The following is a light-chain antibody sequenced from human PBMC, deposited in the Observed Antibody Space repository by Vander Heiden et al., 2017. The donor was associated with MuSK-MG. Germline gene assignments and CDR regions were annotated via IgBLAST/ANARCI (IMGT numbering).Light chain of an antibody. J-gene: IGLJ1*01. Sequence: QSALTQPASVSGSPGQSITISCTGTSSDVGGYNYVSWYHQHPGKAPKLIIYDVSNRPSGVSNRFSGSKSGTTASLTISGLQAEDEAYYYCTSYTSSKYVFGTGTKVTVL. CDR2: DVS. CDR3: TSYTSSKYV. V-gene: IGLV2-14*01. CDR1: SSDVGGYNY.